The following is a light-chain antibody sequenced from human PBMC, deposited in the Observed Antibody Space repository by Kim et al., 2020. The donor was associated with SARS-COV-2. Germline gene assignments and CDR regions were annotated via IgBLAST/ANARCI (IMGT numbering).Light chain of an antibody. CDR1: KLGDKY. Sequence: PGQTASITCSGDKLGDKYACWYQQKPGQSPGLVIYQDSKRPSGIPERFSGSNSGNTATLTISGTQAMDEADYYCQAWDSSTASWVFGGGTKLTVL. V-gene: IGLV3-1*01. CDR2: QDS. CDR3: QAWDSSTASWV. J-gene: IGLJ3*02.